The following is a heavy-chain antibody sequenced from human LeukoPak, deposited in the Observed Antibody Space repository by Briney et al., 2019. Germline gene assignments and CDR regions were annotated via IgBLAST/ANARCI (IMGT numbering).Heavy chain of an antibody. CDR2: ISAYNGNT. CDR1: GDTFTNYY. J-gene: IGHJ6*03. D-gene: IGHD6-13*01. V-gene: IGHV1-18*04. Sequence: ASVKVSCKASGDTFTNYYMHWVRQAPGQGLEWMGWISAYNGNTNYAQKLQGRVTMTTDTSTSTAYMELRSLRSDDTAVYYCARDPPTRYSSSWYDYMDVWGKGTTVTVSS. CDR3: ARDPPTRYSSSWYDYMDV.